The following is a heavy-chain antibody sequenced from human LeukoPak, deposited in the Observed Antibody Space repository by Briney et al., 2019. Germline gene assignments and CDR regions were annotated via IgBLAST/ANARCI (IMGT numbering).Heavy chain of an antibody. CDR3: ARGGSSSWYDKSDY. Sequence: SVKVSCKASGGTFSSYAISWVRQAPGQGLEWMGGIIPIFGTANYAQKFQGRVTITADESTSTAYMELRSLRSDDTAVYYCARGGSSSWYDKSDYWGQGTLVTVSS. CDR1: GGTFSSYA. J-gene: IGHJ4*02. V-gene: IGHV1-69*13. D-gene: IGHD6-13*01. CDR2: IIPIFGTA.